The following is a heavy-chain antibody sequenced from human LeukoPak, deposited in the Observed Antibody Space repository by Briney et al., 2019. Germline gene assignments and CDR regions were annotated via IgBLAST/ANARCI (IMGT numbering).Heavy chain of an antibody. J-gene: IGHJ4*02. CDR2: VNGNGGST. CDR3: ASYDSSGYPFHFDY. V-gene: IGHV3-23*01. CDR1: GFSFSTYA. D-gene: IGHD3-22*01. Sequence: GGSLRLSCAASGFSFSTYAMSWVRQAPGKGLEWVSGVNGNGGSTSYADSVKGRFTIFRDNSKNTVYLQMNSLRVEDTAVYYCASYDSSGYPFHFDYWGQGTLVTVSS.